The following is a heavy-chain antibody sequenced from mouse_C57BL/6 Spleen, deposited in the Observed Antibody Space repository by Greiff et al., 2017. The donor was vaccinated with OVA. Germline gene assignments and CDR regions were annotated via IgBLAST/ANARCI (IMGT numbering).Heavy chain of an antibody. CDR1: GFTFSDYG. CDR3: ARWLLPYFDY. D-gene: IGHD2-3*01. J-gene: IGHJ2*01. Sequence: EVQLQQSGGGLVKPGGSLKLSCAASGFTFSDYGMHWVRQAPEKGLEWVAYISSGSSTIYYADTVKGRFTISRDNAKNTLFLQMTSLRSEDTAMYYCARWLLPYFDYWGQGTTLTVSS. CDR2: ISSGSSTI. V-gene: IGHV5-17*01.